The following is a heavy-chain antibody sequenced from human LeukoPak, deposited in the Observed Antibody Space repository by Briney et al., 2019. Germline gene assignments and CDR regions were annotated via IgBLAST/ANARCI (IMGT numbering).Heavy chain of an antibody. CDR2: ISGDGGST. J-gene: IGHJ4*02. D-gene: IGHD6-19*01. CDR1: GFTFDDYA. V-gene: IGHV3-43*02. CDR3: AKDRGDFSGWFF. Sequence: GGSLRLSCAASGFTFDDYAMHWVRQAPGEGLEWVSLISGDGGSTYYADSVKGRFTISRDNSKNSLYLQMSSLRIEDTALYYCAKDRGDFSGWFFWGQGALVTASS.